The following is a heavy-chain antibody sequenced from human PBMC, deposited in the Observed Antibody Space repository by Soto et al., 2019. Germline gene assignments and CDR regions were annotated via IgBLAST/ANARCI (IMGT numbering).Heavy chain of an antibody. CDR1: GYTFTSYY. CDR3: ARYTWIQPLDY. Sequence: QVQLVQSGAEVKKPGASVKVSCKASGYTFTSYYMHWVRQAPGQGLEWMGIINPSGGSTSYAEKYQGRVTMTRDTSTSTVYMELSSLRSEDTAVYYCARYTWIQPLDYWGQGTLVTVSS. CDR2: INPSGGST. V-gene: IGHV1-46*03. D-gene: IGHD5-18*01. J-gene: IGHJ4*02.